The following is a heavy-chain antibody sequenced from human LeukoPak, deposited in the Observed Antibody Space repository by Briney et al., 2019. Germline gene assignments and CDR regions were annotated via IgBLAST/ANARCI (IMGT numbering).Heavy chain of an antibody. J-gene: IGHJ4*02. Sequence: SETLSLTCTVSGGSISSYSWSWIRQPPGKGLDWIGYIYYSGSTNYNPSLKTRVTISVDTSKNQFSLKLSSVTAADTAVYYCARKGSSGWIFDYWGQGTLVTVSS. D-gene: IGHD6-19*01. CDR2: IYYSGST. V-gene: IGHV4-59*08. CDR1: GGSISSYS. CDR3: ARKGSSGWIFDY.